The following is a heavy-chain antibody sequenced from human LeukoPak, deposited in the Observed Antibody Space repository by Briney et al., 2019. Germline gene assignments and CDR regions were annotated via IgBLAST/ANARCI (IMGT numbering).Heavy chain of an antibody. CDR1: GGSFSGYY. J-gene: IGHJ4*02. CDR3: ARGNNRDRWAN. CDR2: INPSGGT. Sequence: PSETLSLTCAVSGGSFSGYYWNWVRQPPGNGLEWIGEINPSGGTNYSPSLKSRVTISVNTSTNQFSLKVTPVTAADTAVYYCARGNNRDRWANWGQGALVTVSS. D-gene: IGHD3-16*02. V-gene: IGHV4-34*01.